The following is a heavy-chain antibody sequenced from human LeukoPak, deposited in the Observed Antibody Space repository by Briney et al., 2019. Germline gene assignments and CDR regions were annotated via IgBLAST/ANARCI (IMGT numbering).Heavy chain of an antibody. J-gene: IGHJ6*03. CDR3: AKRTDSYYYMDV. V-gene: IGHV3-33*03. Sequence: GGSLRLSCAASGFTFSHYGMHWVRQAPGKGLEWVAVIWYDGSNKYYADSVKGRFTISRDNAKNSLYLQMNSLRAEDTAVYYCAKRTDSYYYMDVWGKGTTVTVSS. CDR2: IWYDGSNK. D-gene: IGHD1-1*01. CDR1: GFTFSHYG.